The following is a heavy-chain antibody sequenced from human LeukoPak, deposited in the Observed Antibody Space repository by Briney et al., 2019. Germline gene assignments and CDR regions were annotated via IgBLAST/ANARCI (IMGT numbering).Heavy chain of an antibody. V-gene: IGHV4-4*07. CDR1: GGSISYFY. CDR3: ARENHHYYYYYMDV. Sequence: SETLSLTCTVSGGSISYFYWSWIRQPAGKGLEWIGRIYTSGSTNYNPSLKSRVTMSVDTSKKQFSLKLSSVTAADTAVYYCARENHHYYYYYMDVWGKGTTVTISS. CDR2: IYTSGST. D-gene: IGHD1-14*01. J-gene: IGHJ6*03.